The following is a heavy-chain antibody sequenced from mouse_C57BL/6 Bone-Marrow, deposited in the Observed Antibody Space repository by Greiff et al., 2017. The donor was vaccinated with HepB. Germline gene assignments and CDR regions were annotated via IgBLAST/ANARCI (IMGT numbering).Heavy chain of an antibody. CDR3: ARTLLRLRRVRNFAY. J-gene: IGHJ3*01. V-gene: IGHV1-64*01. D-gene: IGHD2-2*01. CDR2: IHPNSGST. Sequence: QVQLQQPGAELVKPGASVKLSCKASGYTFTSYWMHWVKQRPGQGLEWIGMIHPNSGSTNYNEKFKSKATLTVDKSSSTAYMQLSSLTSEDSAVYYCARTLLRLRRVRNFAYWGQGTLVTVSA. CDR1: GYTFTSYW.